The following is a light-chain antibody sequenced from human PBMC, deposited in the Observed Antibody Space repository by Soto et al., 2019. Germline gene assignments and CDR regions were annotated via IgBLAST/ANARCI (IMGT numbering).Light chain of an antibody. CDR1: QSVSSN. V-gene: IGKV3-15*01. CDR2: GVY. J-gene: IGKJ2*01. Sequence: EIVMTQSPATLSVPPGERATLSCRASQSVSSNLAWYQQKPGQAPRLLIYGVYTRATGIPARFSGSGSGTEFTLSISSMQSEDFAVYYCQHYNNWPYTFGQGTKVDIK. CDR3: QHYNNWPYT.